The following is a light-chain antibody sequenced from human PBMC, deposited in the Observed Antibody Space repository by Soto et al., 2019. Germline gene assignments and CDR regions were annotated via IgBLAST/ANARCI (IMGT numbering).Light chain of an antibody. V-gene: IGLV1-40*01. CDR2: GNS. Sequence: QSVLPQPPSVSGAPGQRVTISCTGSSSNIGAGYDVHWYQQLPGTAPKLLIYGNSNRPSGVPDRFSGSKSGTSASLAITGLQAEDEADYYCQSYDSSLRGVLGNGTKLTVL. CDR1: SSNIGAGYD. J-gene: IGLJ1*01. CDR3: QSYDSSLRGV.